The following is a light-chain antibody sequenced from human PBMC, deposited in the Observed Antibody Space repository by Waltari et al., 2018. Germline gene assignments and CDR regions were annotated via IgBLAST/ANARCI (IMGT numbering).Light chain of an antibody. CDR1: QSVGNY. CDR3: QQRSGWPPRLT. J-gene: IGKJ4*01. V-gene: IGKV3-11*01. CDR2: GDS. Sequence: EIVLTQSPATLSLSPGERATLSCRASQSVGNYLAWYQQKPGQPPRLLIYGDSNRATGIPARFSGSWSGTDFILTISSLEPEDFAVYYCQQRSGWPPRLTFGGGTKVEIK.